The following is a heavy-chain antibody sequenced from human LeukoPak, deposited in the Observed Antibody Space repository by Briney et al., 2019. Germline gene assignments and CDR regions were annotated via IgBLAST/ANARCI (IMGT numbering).Heavy chain of an antibody. CDR1: GFTFSSYW. D-gene: IGHD6-13*01. Sequence: QPGGSLRLSCAASGFTFSSYWTHWVRQAPGKGLVWVSRINSDGSSTSYADSVKGRFTISRDNAKNTLYLQMNSLRAEDTAVYYCAREARWIAAAIGYWGQGTLVTVSS. CDR2: INSDGSST. CDR3: AREARWIAAAIGY. V-gene: IGHV3-74*01. J-gene: IGHJ4*02.